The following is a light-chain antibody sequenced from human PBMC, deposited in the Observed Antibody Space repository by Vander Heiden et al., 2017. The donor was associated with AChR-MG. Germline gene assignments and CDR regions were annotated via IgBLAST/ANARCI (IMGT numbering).Light chain of an antibody. CDR3: SSYTSSSTLFV. CDR1: SSDVGGYNY. J-gene: IGLJ1*01. Sequence: QSALTLPASVSGSPGHSITISCTGTSSDVGGYNYVSWYQQHPGKAPKLMIYDVSNRPSGVSNRFSGSKSGNTASLTISGLQAEDEADYYCSSYTSSSTLFVFGTGTKVTVL. CDR2: DVS. V-gene: IGLV2-14*01.